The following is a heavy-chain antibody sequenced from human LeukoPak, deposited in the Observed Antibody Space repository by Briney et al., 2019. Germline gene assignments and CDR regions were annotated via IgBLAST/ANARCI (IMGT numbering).Heavy chain of an antibody. CDR1: GGSISSYY. D-gene: IGHD3-3*01. J-gene: IGHJ4*02. Sequence: SETLSLTCTVSGGSISSYYWSWIRQPPGKGLEWIGYIYYSGGTNYNPSLKSRVTISVDTSKNQFSLKLSSVTAADTAVYYCAASRGGLRSLDYWGQGTLVTVSS. CDR3: AASRGGLRSLDY. V-gene: IGHV4-59*01. CDR2: IYYSGGT.